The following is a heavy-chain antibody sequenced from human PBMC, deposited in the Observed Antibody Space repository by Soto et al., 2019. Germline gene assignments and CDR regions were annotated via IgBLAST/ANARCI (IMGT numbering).Heavy chain of an antibody. CDR2: IYYTGST. J-gene: IGHJ5*02. D-gene: IGHD2-2*01. Sequence: SETLSLTCTVSGGSISSYYWSWIRQPPGKGPEWIGYIYYTGSTNYNPSLKSRVTISLDTSKNQFSLKLSSVTAADTAVYYCAKSPHRVLEAAAISFWFDPWGQGTQVTVSS. CDR3: AKSPHRVLEAAAISFWFDP. CDR1: GGSISSYY. V-gene: IGHV4-59*08.